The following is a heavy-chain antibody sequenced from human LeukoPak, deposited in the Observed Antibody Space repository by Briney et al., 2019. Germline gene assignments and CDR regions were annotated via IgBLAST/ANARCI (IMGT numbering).Heavy chain of an antibody. CDR2: TYYVSNWYT. J-gene: IGHJ4*02. D-gene: IGHD6-19*01. CDR3: TREVAVAGPFDY. CDR1: RDSVSSSSVG. Sequence: WQTLSLTCAISRDSVSSSSVGWNWIRQSPSRGLEWLGRTYYVSNWYTDYALSVKSRIIIDPDTSKNQFSLQLSSVTPEDTAVYYCTREVAVAGPFDYWGQGILVTVSS. V-gene: IGHV6-1*01.